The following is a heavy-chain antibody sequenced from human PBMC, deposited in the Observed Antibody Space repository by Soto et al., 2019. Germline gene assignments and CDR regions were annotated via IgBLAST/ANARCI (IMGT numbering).Heavy chain of an antibody. CDR2: LIPIFGTA. CDR1: GGTFSSYA. Sequence: QVQLVQSGAEVKKPGSSVKVSCKASGGTFSSYAISWVRQAPGQGLEWMGGLIPIFGTADYAQKFQGRVTITADESTSTAYMELSSLRSDDTAVYYCATHTVVTSGNYYSGMDVWGQGTTVTVSS. J-gene: IGHJ6*02. D-gene: IGHD4-4*01. V-gene: IGHV1-69*12. CDR3: ATHTVVTSGNYYSGMDV.